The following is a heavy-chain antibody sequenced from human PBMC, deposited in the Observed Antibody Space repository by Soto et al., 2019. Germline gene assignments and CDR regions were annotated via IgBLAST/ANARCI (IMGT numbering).Heavy chain of an antibody. CDR2: IDWDDDK. D-gene: IGHD3-10*01. CDR1: GFSLSTSGMC. CDR3: ARIAHGSGRPGYYYGMDV. Sequence: GSGPTLVNPTQTLTLTCTFSGFSLSTSGMCVSWIRQPPGKALEWLALIDWDDDKYYSTSLKTRLTISKDTSKNQVVLTMTNMDPVDTATYYCARIAHGSGRPGYYYGMDVWGQGTTVTVSS. J-gene: IGHJ6*02. V-gene: IGHV2-70*01.